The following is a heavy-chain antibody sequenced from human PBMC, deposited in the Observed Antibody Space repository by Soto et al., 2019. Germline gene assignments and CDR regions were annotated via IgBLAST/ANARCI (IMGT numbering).Heavy chain of an antibody. Sequence: ASVKVSCKASGYTFTSYAMHWVRQAPGQRLEWMGWINAGNGNTKYSQKFQGRVTITRDTSASTAYMELSSLRSEDTAVYYCARSIVVVTALDYWGMGTLVTVYS. J-gene: IGHJ4*02. D-gene: IGHD2-21*02. CDR1: GYTFTSYA. CDR2: INAGNGNT. V-gene: IGHV1-3*01. CDR3: ARSIVVVTALDY.